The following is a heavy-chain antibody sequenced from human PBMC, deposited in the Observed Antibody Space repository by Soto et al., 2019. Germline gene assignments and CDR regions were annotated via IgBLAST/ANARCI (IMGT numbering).Heavy chain of an antibody. V-gene: IGHV3-30-3*01. J-gene: IGHJ5*02. CDR2: ISYDGNNE. CDR3: ARDPSTPDWRGPEYH. D-gene: IGHD3-10*01. CDR1: GFNFNRFA. Sequence: QVQMVESGGGLVQPGRSLRLTCTASGFNFNRFAIHWVRQAPGKGLEWVAFISYDGNNEYFAVPLRDRFSISRDNSQNTVCLQIDDVRLEDTARYYCARDPSTPDWRGPEYHWGQGSLVIVSS.